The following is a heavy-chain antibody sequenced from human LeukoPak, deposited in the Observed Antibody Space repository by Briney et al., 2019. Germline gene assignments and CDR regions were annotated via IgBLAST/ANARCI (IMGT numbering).Heavy chain of an antibody. CDR3: AKDWNRDYYDSSGSIDY. Sequence: GGSLRLSCSASGFTFSNYILNWVRQAPGEGLEWVSSSSTSSTYMYYADSVKGRFTISRDNSKSTLYLQMNSLRAEDTAVYYCAKDWNRDYYDSSGSIDYWGQGTLVTVSA. V-gene: IGHV3-21*01. J-gene: IGHJ4*02. CDR2: SSTSSTYM. CDR1: GFTFSNYI. D-gene: IGHD3-22*01.